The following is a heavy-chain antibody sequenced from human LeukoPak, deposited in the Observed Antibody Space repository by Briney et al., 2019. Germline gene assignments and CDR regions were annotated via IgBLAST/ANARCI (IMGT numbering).Heavy chain of an antibody. CDR1: GFTFGSYP. CDR2: ISSSISTI. Sequence: GGSLRLSCEASGFTFGSYPMNWVRQAPGKGLEWVSYISSSISTIYYADSVKGRFTISRDNAKNSLYLQMNGLRGEDTAVYYCAGYSGSYGGGAFDIWGQGTMVTVSS. CDR3: AGYSGSYGGGAFDI. J-gene: IGHJ3*02. V-gene: IGHV3-48*01. D-gene: IGHD1-26*01.